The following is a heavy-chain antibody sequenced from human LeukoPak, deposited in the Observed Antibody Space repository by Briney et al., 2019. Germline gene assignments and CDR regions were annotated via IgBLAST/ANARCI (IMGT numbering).Heavy chain of an antibody. V-gene: IGHV1-18*01. CDR3: AREGIYLAFDL. D-gene: IGHD3-3*02. J-gene: IGHJ5*02. Sequence: ASVKFSCKASEGTFSSYAISWVRKAPGQGPEWMGSIIDYDGGTHYSERWKGRITLTTDRSTNTVYMDLRSLKYDDTAHYYCAREGIYLAFDLWGQGTLVSVSS. CDR1: EGTFSSYA. CDR2: IIDYDGGT.